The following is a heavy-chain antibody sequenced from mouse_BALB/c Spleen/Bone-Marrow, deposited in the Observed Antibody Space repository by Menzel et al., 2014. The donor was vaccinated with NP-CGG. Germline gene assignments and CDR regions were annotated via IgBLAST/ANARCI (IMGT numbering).Heavy chain of an antibody. J-gene: IGHJ2*01. D-gene: IGHD2-3*01. CDR3: ARGGNDLDY. V-gene: IGHV7-3*02. CDR1: GFTFTDYY. CDR2: IRNKANGYTT. Sequence: EVQLVESGGGLVQPGGSLRLSRATSGFTFTDYYMSWVRQPPGKALEWLGFIRNKANGYTTEYSASVKGRFTISRDNSQSILYLQMNTLRAEDSATYYCARGGNDLDYWGQGTTLTVSS.